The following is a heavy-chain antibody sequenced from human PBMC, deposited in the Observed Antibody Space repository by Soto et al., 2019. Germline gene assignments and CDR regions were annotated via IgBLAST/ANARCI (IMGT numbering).Heavy chain of an antibody. Sequence: SQPLSLTCTVSGGSINSRDYSRTWIRQPPGKGLEWIGYIYYDGSTYYNPSLKSRVTISVDTSKNQFSLKLSSVTAADTAVYYCARSHIVPRLFMYRYDYWGQGSLVTVSS. J-gene: IGHJ4*02. CDR2: IYYDGST. CDR3: ARSHIVPRLFMYRYDY. D-gene: IGHD6-6*01. CDR1: GGSINSRDYS. V-gene: IGHV4-30-2*03.